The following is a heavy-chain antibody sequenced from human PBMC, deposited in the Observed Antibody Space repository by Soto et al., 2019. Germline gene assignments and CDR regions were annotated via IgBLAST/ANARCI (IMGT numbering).Heavy chain of an antibody. CDR1: GFTFSSYG. D-gene: IGHD6-19*01. CDR2: IWYDGVNK. V-gene: IGHV3-33*01. J-gene: IGHJ4*02. Sequence: QVQLVESGGGVVQPGRSLRLSCATSGFTFSSYGMHWVRQAPGKGLEWVAVIWYDGVNKKSVDSVKGRFTIDRDKSKNTLYLQMTSLRAEDTALCYCARGRGAVAGTGRYYFDYWGQGTLVTVSS. CDR3: ARGRGAVAGTGRYYFDY.